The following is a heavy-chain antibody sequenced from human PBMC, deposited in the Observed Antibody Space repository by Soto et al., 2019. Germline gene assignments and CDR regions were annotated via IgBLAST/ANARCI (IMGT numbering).Heavy chain of an antibody. J-gene: IGHJ4*02. CDR2: INGGNGPT. CDR3: ARDYYGDYIFDY. Sequence: GGSLRLSCAASGFTFSHYTMSWVRQLPGKGLEWVSGINGGNGPTYYADSVKGRFTISRDNAKNSLYLQMNSLRAEDTAVYYCARDYYGDYIFDYWGQGTPVTVSS. D-gene: IGHD4-17*01. CDR1: GFTFSHYT. V-gene: IGHV3-23*01.